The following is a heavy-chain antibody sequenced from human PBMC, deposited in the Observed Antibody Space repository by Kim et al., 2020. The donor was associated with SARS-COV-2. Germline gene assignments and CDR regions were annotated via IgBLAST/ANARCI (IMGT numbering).Heavy chain of an antibody. V-gene: IGHV3-30*18. CDR2: ISGNGGNK. Sequence: GGSLRLSCAASGFAFNRYVMPWVRQAPGKGLEWVSFISGNGGNKYYADSVKGRFTISRDNSKNTLYLQMNSLRAEDTAVYYCAKDLGKKVDRGVASDYWGQGTLVTVSS. CDR1: GFAFNRYV. D-gene: IGHD3-10*01. J-gene: IGHJ4*02. CDR3: AKDLGKKVDRGVASDY.